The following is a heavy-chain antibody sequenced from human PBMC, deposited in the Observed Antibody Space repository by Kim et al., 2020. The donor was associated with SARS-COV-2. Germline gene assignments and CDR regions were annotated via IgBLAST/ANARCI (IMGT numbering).Heavy chain of an antibody. Sequence: SETLSLTCAVSGAPISSASYYWSWIRQRPGKGLEWIGYIYYTGSTFKNPSLQSRVTISLDTSQNDFSLRVSFVTAADTAVYYCATVAYASGRMDVWGQGTAVTVSS. CDR2: IYYTGST. CDR3: ATVAYASGRMDV. J-gene: IGHJ6*02. D-gene: IGHD3-10*01. V-gene: IGHV4-31*11. CDR1: GAPISSASYY.